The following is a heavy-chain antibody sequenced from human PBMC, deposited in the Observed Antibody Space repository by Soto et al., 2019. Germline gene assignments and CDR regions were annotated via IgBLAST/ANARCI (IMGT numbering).Heavy chain of an antibody. Sequence: SETLSLTCTVSGGSISSSSYYWGWIRQPPGKGLEWIGSIYYSGSTYYNPSLKSRVTISVDTSKNQFSLKLSSVTAADTAVYNCARDRCISTDCYWGTWSDPWGQGTLVTVSS. D-gene: IGHD2-2*01. CDR3: ARDRCISTDCYWGTWSDP. CDR1: GGSISSSSYY. J-gene: IGHJ5*02. V-gene: IGHV4-39*02. CDR2: IYYSGST.